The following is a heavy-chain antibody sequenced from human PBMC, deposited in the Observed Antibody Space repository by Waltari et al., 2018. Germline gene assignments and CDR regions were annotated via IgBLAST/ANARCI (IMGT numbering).Heavy chain of an antibody. CDR2: INHSGST. CDR3: ARAGVGYYYYYGMDV. CDR1: GGSFSGYY. D-gene: IGHD2-8*01. J-gene: IGHJ6*02. Sequence: QVQLQQWGAGLLKPSETLSLTCAVYGGSFSGYYWSWIRQPPGKGLEWIGEINHSGSTNYNPSLKSRVTISVDTSKNQFSLKLSSVTAADTAVYYCARAGVGYYYYYGMDVWGQGTTVTVSS. V-gene: IGHV4-34*01.